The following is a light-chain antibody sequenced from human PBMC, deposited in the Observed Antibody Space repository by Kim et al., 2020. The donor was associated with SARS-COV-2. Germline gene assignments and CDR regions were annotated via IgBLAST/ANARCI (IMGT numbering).Light chain of an antibody. CDR3: QQYNSYLYT. Sequence: DIQMTQFPSTLSASVGDRVTITCRASQSISSWLAWYQQKPGKAPKLLIYKASSLESGVPSRFSGSGSGTEFTLTISSLQPDDFATYYCQQYNSYLYTFGQETNLEI. V-gene: IGKV1-5*03. CDR1: QSISSW. CDR2: KAS. J-gene: IGKJ2*01.